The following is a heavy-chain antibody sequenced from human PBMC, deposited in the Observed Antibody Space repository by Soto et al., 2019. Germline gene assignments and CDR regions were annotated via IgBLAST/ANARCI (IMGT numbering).Heavy chain of an antibody. Sequence: SETLSLACTVFGGSISGYYWSWIRQPPGKGLEWIGYIYYSGTTNYSPSLKSRVTISVDTSKNQFALKLSSVTAADTAVYYCTSDTYGGAIWGQGTMVTVSS. D-gene: IGHD4-17*01. J-gene: IGHJ3*02. CDR2: IYYSGTT. CDR3: TSDTYGGAI. V-gene: IGHV4-59*01. CDR1: GGSISGYY.